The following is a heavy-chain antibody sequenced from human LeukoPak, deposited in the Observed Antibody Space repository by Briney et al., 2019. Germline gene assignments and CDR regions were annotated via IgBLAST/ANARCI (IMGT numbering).Heavy chain of an antibody. V-gene: IGHV3-48*01. CDR2: ISSSSSTI. Sequence: GGSLRLSCAASGFTFSSYSMNWVRQAPGKGLEWVSYISSSSSTIYYADSVKGRFTISRDNAKNSLYLQMNSLRAEDTAVYYCARDRAIANYDFWSGSEGNWFDPWGQGTLVTVSS. D-gene: IGHD3-3*01. CDR3: ARDRAIANYDFWSGSEGNWFDP. CDR1: GFTFSSYS. J-gene: IGHJ5*02.